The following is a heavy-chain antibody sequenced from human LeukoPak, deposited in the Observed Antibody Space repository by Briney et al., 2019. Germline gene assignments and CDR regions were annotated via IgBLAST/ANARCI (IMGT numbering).Heavy chain of an antibody. CDR3: ARGGIAVAGTAPFDY. V-gene: IGHV4-34*01. CDR2: INHSGST. CDR1: GGSFSGYY. Sequence: PSETLSLTCAVYGGSFSGYYWSWIRQPPGKGLEWIGEINHSGSTNYNPSLKSRVTISVDTSKNQFSLKLSSVTAADTAVYYCARGGIAVAGTAPFDYWGQGTLVSVSS. J-gene: IGHJ4*02. D-gene: IGHD6-19*01.